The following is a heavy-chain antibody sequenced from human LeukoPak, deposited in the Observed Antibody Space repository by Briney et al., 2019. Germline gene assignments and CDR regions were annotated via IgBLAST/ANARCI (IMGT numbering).Heavy chain of an antibody. CDR1: GYSFTSYW. D-gene: IGHD4-17*01. V-gene: IGHV5-51*01. Sequence: GESLKISCNGSGYSFTSYWIGWVRQMPGKGLEWMGIIYPGDSDTRYSPSFQGQVTISADKSISTAYMQWSSLKASDTAMYYCARLSYGDYLYFQHWGQGTLVTVCS. J-gene: IGHJ1*01. CDR3: ARLSYGDYLYFQH. CDR2: IYPGDSDT.